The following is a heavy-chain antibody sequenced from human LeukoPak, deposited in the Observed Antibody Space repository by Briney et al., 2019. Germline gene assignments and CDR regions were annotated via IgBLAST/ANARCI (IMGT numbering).Heavy chain of an antibody. Sequence: PSETLSLTCAVYSGSFSRYYWTWFRQPPGKGLEGIGEFNHNWGAKYNPSLKSRVTISVDTSKNHLSLSLNSVTAADTAVYYCAASLWFGIYPDYWGQGSLVTVSS. D-gene: IGHD3-10*01. J-gene: IGHJ4*02. CDR3: AASLWFGIYPDY. CDR2: FNHNWGA. V-gene: IGHV4-34*01. CDR1: SGSFSRYY.